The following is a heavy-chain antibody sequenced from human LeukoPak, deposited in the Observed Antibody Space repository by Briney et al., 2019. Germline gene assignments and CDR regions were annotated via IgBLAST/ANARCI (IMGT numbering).Heavy chain of an antibody. D-gene: IGHD6-13*01. Sequence: ASVKVSCKASGFTFTGYYMHWVRQAPGQGLEWMGWINPNSGGTNYAQKFQGRVTMTRDTSISTAYMELSRLRSDDTAVYYCASCIAAAGPGFYYYYYGMDVWGQGTTVTVSS. CDR1: GFTFTGYY. V-gene: IGHV1-2*02. CDR3: ASCIAAAGPGFYYYYYGMDV. CDR2: INPNSGGT. J-gene: IGHJ6*02.